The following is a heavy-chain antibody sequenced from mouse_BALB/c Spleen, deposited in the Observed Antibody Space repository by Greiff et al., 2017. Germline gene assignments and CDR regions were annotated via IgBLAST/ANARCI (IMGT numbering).Heavy chain of an antibody. Sequence: EVKLQQSGPELVKPGASVKMSCKASGYTFTSYVMHWVKQKPGQGLEWIGYINPYNDGTKYNEKFKGKATLTSDKSSSTAYMELSSLTSEDSAVYYCARGTGRGSMDYWGQGTSVTVSS. CDR2: INPYNDGT. V-gene: IGHV1-14*01. CDR3: ARGTGRGSMDY. D-gene: IGHD4-1*01. CDR1: GYTFTSYV. J-gene: IGHJ4*01.